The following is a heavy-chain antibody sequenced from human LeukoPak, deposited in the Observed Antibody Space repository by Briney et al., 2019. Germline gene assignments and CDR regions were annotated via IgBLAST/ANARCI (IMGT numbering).Heavy chain of an antibody. J-gene: IGHJ4*02. Sequence: PSETLSLTCNVTGGSISSSHDQWVWIRQPPGKGLEWIGSIYYIGSSYHSPSLKSRVTIYFDTSKNHFSLKLTSVTAADAAVYYCATRGIGDFQDWGEGALVTVSS. CDR1: GGSISSSHDQ. V-gene: IGHV4-39*02. D-gene: IGHD1-26*01. CDR3: ATRGIGDFQD. CDR2: IYYIGSS.